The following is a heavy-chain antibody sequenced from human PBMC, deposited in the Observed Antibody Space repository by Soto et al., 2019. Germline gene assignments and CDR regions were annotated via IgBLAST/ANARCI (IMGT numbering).Heavy chain of an antibody. D-gene: IGHD3-10*01. V-gene: IGHV6-1*01. J-gene: IGHJ6*02. Sequence: QTLSLTCDISGDSVSSNSAAWNWIRQSPSRGLELLGRTYYKSKGNNDYALSVKSRITINTDTSKNQFSLHLYSVTPEDTSVYYCTGITWFRGMDVWGQGTPVPVYS. CDR2: TYYKSKGNN. CDR1: GDSVSSNSAA. CDR3: TGITWFRGMDV.